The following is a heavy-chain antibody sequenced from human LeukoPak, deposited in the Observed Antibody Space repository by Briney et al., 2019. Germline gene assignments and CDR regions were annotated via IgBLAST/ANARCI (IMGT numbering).Heavy chain of an antibody. Sequence: PGGSLRLSCAASGFTFSSYSMNWVRQAPGKGLEWVSAISGSGGSTYYADSVKGRFTISRDNSKNTLYLQMNSLRAEDTATYYCAARPTSAAAAPSDYWGQGTLVTVSS. CDR3: AARPTSAAAAPSDY. J-gene: IGHJ4*02. V-gene: IGHV3-23*01. CDR2: ISGSGGST. CDR1: GFTFSSYS. D-gene: IGHD6-25*01.